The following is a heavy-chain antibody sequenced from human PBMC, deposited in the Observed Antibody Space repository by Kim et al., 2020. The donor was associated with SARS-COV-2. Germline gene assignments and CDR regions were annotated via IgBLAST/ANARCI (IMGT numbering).Heavy chain of an antibody. J-gene: IGHJ4*02. Sequence: SLKSRVTISVDTSKNQFSLKLSSVTAADTAVYYCATLKPGIAAAGQVLGDWGQGTLVTVSS. V-gene: IGHV4-31*02. CDR3: ATLKPGIAAAGQVLGD. D-gene: IGHD6-13*01.